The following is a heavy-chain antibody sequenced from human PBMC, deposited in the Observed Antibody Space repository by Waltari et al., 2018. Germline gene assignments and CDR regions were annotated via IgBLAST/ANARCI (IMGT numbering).Heavy chain of an antibody. J-gene: IGHJ5*02. Sequence: QLQLQESGPGLVKPSETLSLTCTVSGGSISSSNYYWGWIRQPPGKGLEWIGSIYYSGVTYYTPSLKSRVTISVDTSKNQFYLKLNSVTAADTAVHYCARSGYYDSSGYYWWFDPWGQGTLVTVSS. CDR3: ARSGYYDSSGYYWWFDP. D-gene: IGHD3-22*01. CDR1: GGSISSSNYY. CDR2: IYYSGVT. V-gene: IGHV4-39*01.